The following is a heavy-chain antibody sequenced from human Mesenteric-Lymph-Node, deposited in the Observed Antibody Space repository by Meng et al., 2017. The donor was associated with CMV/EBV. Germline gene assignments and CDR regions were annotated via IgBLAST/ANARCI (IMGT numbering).Heavy chain of an antibody. CDR2: IKQDGSEK. V-gene: IGHV3-7*01. D-gene: IGHD3-10*01. J-gene: IGHJ4*02. CDR3: ARDQHFGALDY. Sequence: GESLKISCAASGFTFSSYWMSWVRQAPGKGLEWVANIKQDGSEKDCVDSVKGRFTISRDNAKNSLDLQMNSLIAEDTTVYYCARDQHFGALDYWGQGTLVTVSS. CDR1: GFTFSSYW.